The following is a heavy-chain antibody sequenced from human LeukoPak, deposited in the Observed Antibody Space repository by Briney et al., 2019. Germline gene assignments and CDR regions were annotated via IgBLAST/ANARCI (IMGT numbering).Heavy chain of an antibody. J-gene: IGHJ4*02. CDR2: IYYSGST. D-gene: IGHD3-10*01. V-gene: IGHV4-59*11. CDR1: GGSISSHY. Sequence: PSETLSLTCTVSGGSISSHYWSWIRQPPGKGLEWIGYIYYSGSTNYNPSLKSRVTISVDTSKNQFSLKLSSVTAADTAVYYCARDRFGVDYWGQGTLVTVSS. CDR3: ARDRFGVDY.